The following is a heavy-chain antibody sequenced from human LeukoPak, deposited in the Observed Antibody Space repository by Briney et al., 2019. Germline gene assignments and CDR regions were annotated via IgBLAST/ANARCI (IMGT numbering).Heavy chain of an antibody. V-gene: IGHV4-34*01. CDR2: INHGGST. CDR3: ARGPLVVVTPTSAYYMDV. J-gene: IGHJ6*03. Sequence: GSLRLSCAVSGFTVSSKHMNWVRQSPGKGLEWIGEINHGGSTNYNPSLKSRVSISVDTSKNQFSLRLISVTAADTAVYYCARGPLVVVTPTSAYYMDVWGKGTTVTVSS. D-gene: IGHD2-21*02. CDR1: GFTVSSKH.